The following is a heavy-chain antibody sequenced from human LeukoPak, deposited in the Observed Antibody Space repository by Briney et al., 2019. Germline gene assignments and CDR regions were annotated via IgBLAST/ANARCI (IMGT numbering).Heavy chain of an antibody. Sequence: GGSLRLSCAASGFTFSSYSMNWVRQAPGKGLEWVSSISSSSSYIYYADSVKGRFTISRDNAKNSLYLQMNSLRAEDTAVYYCAGVSNYYYYGMDVWGQGTTVTVSS. CDR1: GFTFSSYS. CDR3: AGVSNYYYYGMDV. J-gene: IGHJ6*02. D-gene: IGHD4-11*01. CDR2: ISSSSSYI. V-gene: IGHV3-21*01.